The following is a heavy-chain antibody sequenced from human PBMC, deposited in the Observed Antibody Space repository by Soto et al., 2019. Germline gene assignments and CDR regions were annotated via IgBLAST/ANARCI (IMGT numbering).Heavy chain of an antibody. CDR1: PCSFSGYY. CDR2: ISSSGSTI. Sequence: TLRFSWAASPCSFSGYYMSCIRQAPGKGLEWYSYISSSGSTIYYADSVKGRFTISRDNAKYSLYLQMKSLRAHATAVYYCGRFHPSARGVFDYWGQGALLTVS. J-gene: IGHJ4*02. D-gene: IGHD2-8*01. V-gene: IGHV3-11*01. CDR3: GRFHPSARGVFDY.